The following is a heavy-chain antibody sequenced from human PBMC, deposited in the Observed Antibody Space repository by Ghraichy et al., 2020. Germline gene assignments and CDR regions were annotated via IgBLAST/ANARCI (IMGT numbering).Heavy chain of an antibody. CDR3: NRGDYYGSGSYGNFDY. J-gene: IGHJ4*02. CDR2: ISSSSSYI. D-gene: IGHD3-10*01. Sequence: LSLTCAASGFTFSSYSMNWVRQAPGKGLEWVSSISSSSSYIYYADSVKGRFTISRDNAKNSLYLQMNSLRAEDTAVYYCNRGDYYGSGSYGNFDYWGQGTLVTVSS. V-gene: IGHV3-21*01. CDR1: GFTFSSYS.